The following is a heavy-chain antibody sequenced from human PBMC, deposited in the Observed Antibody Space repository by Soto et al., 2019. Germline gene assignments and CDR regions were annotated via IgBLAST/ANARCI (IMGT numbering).Heavy chain of an antibody. CDR1: GYSFTSYW. V-gene: IGHV5-51*01. J-gene: IGHJ3*02. CDR3: ARSGSNPGIAVAAPDAFDI. D-gene: IGHD6-19*01. Sequence: GESLKISCKGSGYSFTSYWIGWVRQMPGKGLEWMGIIYPGDSDTRYSPSFQGQVTISADKSISTAYLQGSSLKASDTAMYYCARSGSNPGIAVAAPDAFDIWGQGTMVTVSS. CDR2: IYPGDSDT.